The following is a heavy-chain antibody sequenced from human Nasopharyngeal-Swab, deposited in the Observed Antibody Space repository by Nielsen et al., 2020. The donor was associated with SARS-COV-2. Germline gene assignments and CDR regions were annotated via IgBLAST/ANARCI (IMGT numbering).Heavy chain of an antibody. V-gene: IGHV3-74*01. J-gene: IGHJ4*02. CDR1: GFSFRTYW. CDR2: IDTDGAIT. D-gene: IGHD2-15*01. Sequence: GESLKISCAASGFSFRTYWMHWVRQSTGKGLLWVSRIDTDGAITNYAYSVKGRFTISRDNAKNTLYLQMNSLRADETAVYYCARDVGGRDNYWGQGALVTVSS. CDR3: ARDVGGRDNY.